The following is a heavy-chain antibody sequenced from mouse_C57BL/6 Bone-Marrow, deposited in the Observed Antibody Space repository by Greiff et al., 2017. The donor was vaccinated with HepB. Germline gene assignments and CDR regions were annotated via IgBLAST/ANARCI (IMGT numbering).Heavy chain of an antibody. CDR1: GYTFTDYY. V-gene: IGHV1-75*01. CDR3: AREDDYDEAWFAY. Sequence: QVQLQQSGPELVKPGASVKMSCKASGYTFTDYYINWVKQRPGQGLEWIGWIFPGSGSTYYNEKFKGKATLTVDKSSSTAYMLLSSLTSEDSAVYFCAREDDYDEAWFAYWGQGTLVTVSA. D-gene: IGHD2-4*01. CDR2: IFPGSGST. J-gene: IGHJ3*01.